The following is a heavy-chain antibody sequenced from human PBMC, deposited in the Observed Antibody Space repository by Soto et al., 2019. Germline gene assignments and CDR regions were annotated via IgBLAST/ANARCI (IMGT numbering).Heavy chain of an antibody. D-gene: IGHD3-10*01. CDR2: LHHSGDT. Sequence: QLQLQESGSGLVRPSQTLSITCTVSGASIGSGSYSWNWIRQPPGKGLEWIGYLHHSGDTYFNPSLRRRVSISVDRSNNQFSLKLISVTAADTAVYYCARFPLWFGELDYWGQGALVTVSS. J-gene: IGHJ4*02. CDR3: ARFPLWFGELDY. V-gene: IGHV4-30-2*01. CDR1: GASIGSGSYS.